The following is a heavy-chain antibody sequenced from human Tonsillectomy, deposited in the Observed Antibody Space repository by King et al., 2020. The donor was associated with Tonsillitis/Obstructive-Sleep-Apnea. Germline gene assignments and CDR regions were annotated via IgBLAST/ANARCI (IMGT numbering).Heavy chain of an antibody. CDR2: ISGFSGDT. Sequence: QLVQSGTEVKKPGASVKVSCKASGYTFSSYGICWVRQAPGQGLEWMGWISGFSGDTNYAQKFQGRVTMTRDTSTSTAYMELRSLRSDDTAVYYCARARGVAGKFWFDPWGQGTLVTVSS. J-gene: IGHJ5*02. D-gene: IGHD6-19*01. V-gene: IGHV1-18*01. CDR1: GYTFSSYG. CDR3: ARARGVAGKFWFDP.